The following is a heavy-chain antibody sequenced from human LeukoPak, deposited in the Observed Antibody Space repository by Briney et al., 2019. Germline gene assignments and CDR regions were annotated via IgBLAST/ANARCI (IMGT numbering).Heavy chain of an antibody. J-gene: IGHJ4*02. D-gene: IGHD3-22*01. V-gene: IGHV3-23*01. CDR1: GFTFSNYA. CDR3: AKDYYCHGDGYYYAN. Sequence: PGGSLRLSCAASGFTFSNYAMSWVRQAPGKGLEWVSVISGGGGSTFYADSVKGRFTISRDNSKDTLHLQMTSLRVEDSALYYCAKDYYCHGDGYYYANWGQGTLVTVSS. CDR2: ISGGGGST.